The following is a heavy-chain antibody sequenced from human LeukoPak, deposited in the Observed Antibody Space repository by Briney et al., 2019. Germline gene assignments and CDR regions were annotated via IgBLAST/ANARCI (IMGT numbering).Heavy chain of an antibody. V-gene: IGHV3-66*02. CDR3: ARTYGSGSYYRYSYYFDY. CDR1: GFPVSSNY. Sequence: GESLKISCAASGFPVSSNYMSWVRQAPGKGLEWVSVIYSGGSTYYADSVKGRFTISRDNSKKTLYLQMNSLRAEDTAVYYCARTYGSGSYYRYSYYFDYWGQGTLVTVSS. D-gene: IGHD3-10*01. J-gene: IGHJ4*02. CDR2: IYSGGST.